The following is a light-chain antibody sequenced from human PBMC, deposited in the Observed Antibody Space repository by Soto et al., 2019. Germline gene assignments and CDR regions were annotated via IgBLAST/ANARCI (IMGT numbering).Light chain of an antibody. J-gene: IGKJ5*01. V-gene: IGKV3D-15*01. CDR3: QQYNNWPPIT. Sequence: EIVLTQSPGTLSLSPGERATLSFRSSQSVTSNYIAWYQQKPGQSPRLLIFGASIRATGIPDRFSGSGSGTEFTLTISSLQSEDFAVYYCQQYNNWPPITFGQGTRLEIK. CDR1: QSVTSN. CDR2: GAS.